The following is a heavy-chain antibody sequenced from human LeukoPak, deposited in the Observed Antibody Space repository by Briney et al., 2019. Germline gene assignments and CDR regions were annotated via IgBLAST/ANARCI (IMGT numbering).Heavy chain of an antibody. J-gene: IGHJ3*02. CDR2: IYYSGST. CDR1: GGSISTSSYY. V-gene: IGHV4-39*01. CDR3: ARRQYSSSGLRRSGDAFDI. Sequence: SSETLSLTCTVSGGSISTSSYYWGWIRQPPGMGLEWIGSIYYSGSTYYNPSLKSRVTISVDTSKNPFSLKLSSVTAADTAVYYCARRQYSSSGLRRSGDAFDIWGQGTMVTVSS. D-gene: IGHD6-6*01.